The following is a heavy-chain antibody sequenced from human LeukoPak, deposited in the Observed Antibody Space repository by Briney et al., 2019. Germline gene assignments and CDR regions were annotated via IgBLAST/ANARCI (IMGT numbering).Heavy chain of an antibody. J-gene: IGHJ3*01. CDR3: AKQQNAFDL. D-gene: IGHD6-13*01. CDR2: ISSSSSCI. Sequence: GGSLRLSCAASGFTFSSYSMNWVRQAPGKGLEWVSSISSSSSCIYYADSVKGRFTISRDNAKNSLYLQMNSLRADDTAVYYCAKQQNAFDLWGQGAVVTVSS. CDR1: GFTFSSYS. V-gene: IGHV3-21*01.